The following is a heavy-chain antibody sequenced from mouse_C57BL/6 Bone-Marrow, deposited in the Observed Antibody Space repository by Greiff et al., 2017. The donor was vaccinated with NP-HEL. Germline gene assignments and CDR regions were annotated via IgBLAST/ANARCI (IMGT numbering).Heavy chain of an antibody. CDR1: GFTFSSYG. J-gene: IGHJ2*01. CDR2: ISSGGSYT. CDR3: ASGGY. V-gene: IGHV5-6*01. Sequence: EVQGVESGGDLVKPGGSLKLSCAASGFTFSSYGMSWVRQTPDKRLEWVATISSGGSYTYYPDSVKGRFTISRDNAKNTLYLKMSSLKSEDTAMYYCASGGYWGQGTTLTVSS.